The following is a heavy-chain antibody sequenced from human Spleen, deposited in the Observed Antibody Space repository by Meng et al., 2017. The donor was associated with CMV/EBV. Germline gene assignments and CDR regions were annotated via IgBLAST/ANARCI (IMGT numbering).Heavy chain of an antibody. CDR3: ARGPGYGSSWFVY. CDR1: GGSFSGYY. Sequence: TCSVYGGSFSGYYWSWIRQPPGQGLEWIGEISHFGGTDYNPSLKSRVSISLDTSKNQFSLKLSSVTAADTSVYYCARGPGYGSSWFVYWGQGTLVTVSS. J-gene: IGHJ5*01. CDR2: ISHFGGT. D-gene: IGHD6-13*01. V-gene: IGHV4-34*01.